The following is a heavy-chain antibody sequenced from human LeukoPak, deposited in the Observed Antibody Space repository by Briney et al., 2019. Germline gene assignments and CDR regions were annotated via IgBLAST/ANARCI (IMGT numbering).Heavy chain of an antibody. CDR3: ARHRHIVVVTATPFGMDV. CDR2: IYYSGST. J-gene: IGHJ6*02. Sequence: SETLSLTCTVSGGSISSSSYYRGWIRQPPGTGLEWIGSIYYSGSTYYNPSLKSRVTISVDTSKNQFSLKLSSVTAADTAVYYCARHRHIVVVTATPFGMDVWGQGTTVTVSS. D-gene: IGHD2-21*02. CDR1: GGSISSSSYY. V-gene: IGHV4-39*01.